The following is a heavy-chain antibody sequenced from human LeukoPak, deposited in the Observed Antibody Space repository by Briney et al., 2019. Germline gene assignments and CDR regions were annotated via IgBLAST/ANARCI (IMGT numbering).Heavy chain of an antibody. CDR1: GFTFSSYA. J-gene: IGHJ4*02. D-gene: IGHD7-27*01. V-gene: IGHV3-23*01. CDR2: IRVSGST. Sequence: GGSLRLSCTTSGFTFSSYALSWVRQAPGKGLEWVSGIRVSGSTYYPDSVTGRFTISRDNSENTLYLQMSGLRAEDTAIYYCAKGTGDTAYYFDFWGQGVLVTVSS. CDR3: AKGTGDTAYYFDF.